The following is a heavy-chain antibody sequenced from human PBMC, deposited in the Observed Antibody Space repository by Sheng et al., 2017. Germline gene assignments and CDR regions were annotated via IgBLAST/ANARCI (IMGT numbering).Heavy chain of an antibody. D-gene: IGHD3-10*01. V-gene: IGHV4-34*01. J-gene: IGHJ4*02. CDR1: GGSFSGYY. Sequence: QVQLQQWGAGLLKPSETLSLTCAVYGGSFSGYYWSWIRQPPGKGLEWIGEINHSGSTNYNPSLKSRVTISVDTSKNQFSLKLSSVTAADTAVYYCARGGAGYLLMVRGVIDYWGQGTLVTVSS. CDR2: INHSGST. CDR3: ARGGAGYLLMVRGVIDY.